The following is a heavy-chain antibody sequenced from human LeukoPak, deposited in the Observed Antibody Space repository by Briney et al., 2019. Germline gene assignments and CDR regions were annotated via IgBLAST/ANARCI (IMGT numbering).Heavy chain of an antibody. D-gene: IGHD6-13*01. J-gene: IGHJ5*02. V-gene: IGHV4-39*01. CDR3: ARRASSSWFARFDP. CDR2: IYYSGNN. Sequence: SETLSLTCTVSGGSISSSNYYWTWIRQPPGKGLEWIGTIYYSGNNYHNPSLKSRVTISVDTSKNQFSLKLSSVTAAGTAVYYCARRASSSWFARFDPWGQGTLVTVSS. CDR1: GGSISSSNYY.